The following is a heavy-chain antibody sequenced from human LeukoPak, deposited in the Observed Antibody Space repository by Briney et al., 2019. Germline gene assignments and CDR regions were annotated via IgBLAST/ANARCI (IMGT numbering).Heavy chain of an antibody. D-gene: IGHD2-2*01. Sequence: SSETLSLTCTVSGGSISSYYWSWIRQPAGKGLEWIGRIYTSRSTNYNPSLKSRVTMSVDTSKNQFSLKLSSVTAADTAVYYCARETIVVVPAPFYYMDVWGKGTTVTVSS. CDR3: ARETIVVVPAPFYYMDV. J-gene: IGHJ6*03. CDR1: GGSISSYY. V-gene: IGHV4-4*07. CDR2: IYTSRST.